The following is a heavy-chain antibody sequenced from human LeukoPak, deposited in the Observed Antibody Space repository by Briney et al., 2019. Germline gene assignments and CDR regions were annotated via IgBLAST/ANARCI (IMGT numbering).Heavy chain of an antibody. CDR3: ARVSHAFDI. V-gene: IGHV3-48*01. D-gene: IGHD3-3*02. J-gene: IGHJ3*02. Sequence: GGSLRLSCAASGFTFSSYSMNWVRQAPGKGLEWVSYISSSSTIYYADSVKGRFTISRDNAKNSLYLQMNSLRAEDTAVYYCARVSHAFDIWGQGTMVTVSS. CDR1: GFTFSSYS. CDR2: ISSSSTI.